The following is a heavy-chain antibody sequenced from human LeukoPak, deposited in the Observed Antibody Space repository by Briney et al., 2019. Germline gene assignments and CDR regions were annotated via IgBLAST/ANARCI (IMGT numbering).Heavy chain of an antibody. CDR1: GGSFSGYY. J-gene: IGHJ4*02. D-gene: IGHD3-10*01. CDR2: INHSGST. Sequence: SETLSLTCAVYGGSFSGYYWSWIRQPPGKGLEWIGEINHSGSTNYNPSLKSRVTISVDTSKNQFSLKLSSVTAADTAVYYCARHIYYRQGTYYFDYWGQGTLVTVSS. V-gene: IGHV4-34*01. CDR3: ARHIYYRQGTYYFDY.